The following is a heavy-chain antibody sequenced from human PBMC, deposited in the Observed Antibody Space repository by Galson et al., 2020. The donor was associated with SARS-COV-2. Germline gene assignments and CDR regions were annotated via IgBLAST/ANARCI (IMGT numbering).Heavy chain of an antibody. CDR2: IDGSGART. Sequence: GGSLRLSCAASGLPFSSFAMGWLRQAPGKGLEWVSTIDGSGARTYYADSVKGRFTISRDNSKNTLYQQLTSLRAEDTAVYYCATDPFTVTSFDYWGQGTLVTVSS. CDR3: ATDPFTVTSFDY. V-gene: IGHV3-23*01. CDR1: GLPFSSFA. J-gene: IGHJ4*02. D-gene: IGHD4-4*01.